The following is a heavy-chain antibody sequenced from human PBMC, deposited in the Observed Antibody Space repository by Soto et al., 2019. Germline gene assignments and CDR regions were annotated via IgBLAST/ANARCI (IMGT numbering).Heavy chain of an antibody. CDR3: ARYLSHLKSGWFDP. Sequence: QEQLVVSGGGVVQSGRSLRLSCAASGFTFSSYAMHWARQAPGKGLEWVALISDDGSNKEYAESMKGRVTISRDNSRNTLYLQMITLRPEDTALYFCARYLSHLKSGWFDPWGQGTLVTVSS. D-gene: IGHD3-3*02. CDR1: GFTFSSYA. CDR2: ISDDGSNK. J-gene: IGHJ5*02. V-gene: IGHV3-30-3*01.